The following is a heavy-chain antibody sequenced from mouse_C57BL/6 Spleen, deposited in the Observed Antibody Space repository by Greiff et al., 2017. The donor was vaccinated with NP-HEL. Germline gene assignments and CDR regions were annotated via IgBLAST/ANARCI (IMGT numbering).Heavy chain of an antibody. CDR2: IYPGDGDT. D-gene: IGHD1-1*01. V-gene: IGHV1-82*01. Sequence: VQLQQSGPELVKPGASVKISCKASGYAFSSSWMNWVKQRPGKGLEWIGRIYPGDGDTNYNGKFKGKATLTADKSSSTAYMQLSSLTSEDSAVYVCARSDYYGSSHFDYWGQGTTLTVSS. J-gene: IGHJ2*01. CDR1: GYAFSSSW. CDR3: ARSDYYGSSHFDY.